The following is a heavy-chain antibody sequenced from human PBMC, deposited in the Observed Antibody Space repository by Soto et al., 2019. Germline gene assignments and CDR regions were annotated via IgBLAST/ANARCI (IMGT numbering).Heavy chain of an antibody. J-gene: IGHJ5*02. CDR2: IIPIFGTA. V-gene: IGHV1-69*13. Sequence: GASVKVSCKGSGGAFSSYSISWVLQAPGQGLEWMGGIIPIFGTANYAQKFQGRVTITADESTSTAYMELSSLRSEDTAVYYCARGGPLVAAALAYCGGDCYSTWFDPWGQGTLVTVSS. CDR3: ARGGPLVAAALAYCGGDCYSTWFDP. CDR1: GGAFSSYS. D-gene: IGHD2-21*02.